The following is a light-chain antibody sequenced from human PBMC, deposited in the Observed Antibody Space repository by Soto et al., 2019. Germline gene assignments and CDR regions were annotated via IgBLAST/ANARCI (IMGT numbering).Light chain of an antibody. Sequence: IQMTQSPSSLSASVGDRVTITCRASQTISDSLNWYQQTPGKDPNILIYAASSLQSGVPSRFTGSGSGTDFTLTISGLQTEDFATYDCQQSYSTPLTFGGGTKVDIK. CDR2: AAS. CDR3: QQSYSTPLT. CDR1: QTISDS. V-gene: IGKV1-39*01. J-gene: IGKJ4*01.